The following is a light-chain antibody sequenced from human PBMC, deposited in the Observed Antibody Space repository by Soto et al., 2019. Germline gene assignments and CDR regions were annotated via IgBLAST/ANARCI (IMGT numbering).Light chain of an antibody. V-gene: IGLV2-8*01. Sequence: QSVLTQPPSASGSPGQSVTIPCSGTKNDIGVYDFVSWYQHHPGKAPRLIIYEVVQRPSGVPDRFSGSKSGNTASLTISGLQADDEADYFCTSFTSDNLYVFGTGTKVTVL. CDR1: KNDIGVYDF. J-gene: IGLJ1*01. CDR3: TSFTSDNLYV. CDR2: EVV.